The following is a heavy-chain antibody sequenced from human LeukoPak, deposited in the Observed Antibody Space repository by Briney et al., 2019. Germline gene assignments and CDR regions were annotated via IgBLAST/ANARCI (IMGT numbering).Heavy chain of an antibody. D-gene: IGHD3-10*01. Sequence: PGGSLRLSCVASGFTFNSYAMYWVRQAPGKGLEWISGIFGSGGSAHYADSVKGRFTISRDNAKNSLYLQMNSLRAEDTAVYYCARGRTYGSGTTSSFDFWGQGTLVTVSS. CDR3: ARGRTYGSGTTSSFDF. CDR1: GFTFNSYA. CDR2: IFGSGGSA. V-gene: IGHV3-23*01. J-gene: IGHJ4*02.